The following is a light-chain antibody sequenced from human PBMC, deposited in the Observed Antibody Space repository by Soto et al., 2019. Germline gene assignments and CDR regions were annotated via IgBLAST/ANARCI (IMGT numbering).Light chain of an antibody. Sequence: QSALTQPASVSGSPGQSITISCTGASSDVGSYNLVSWYQQHPGKAPKLMIYEGSKRPSGVSNRFSGSKSGNTASLTISGRQAEDEADYYCCSYAGSRGVVFGGGTQLTVL. CDR2: EGS. CDR3: CSYAGSRGVV. J-gene: IGLJ2*01. V-gene: IGLV2-23*01. CDR1: SSDVGSYNL.